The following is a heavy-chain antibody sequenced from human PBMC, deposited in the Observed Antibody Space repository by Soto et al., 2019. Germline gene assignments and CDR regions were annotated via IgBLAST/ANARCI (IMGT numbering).Heavy chain of an antibody. CDR3: GRDRRFGNGYNLGFDY. CDR1: GFTFSSYA. J-gene: IGHJ4*02. V-gene: IGHV3-30-3*01. D-gene: IGHD5-12*01. CDR2: ISFDGSNK. Sequence: QVQLVESGGGVVQPGRSLRLSCAASGFTFSSYAMHWVRQAPGKGLEWVAVISFDGSNKYYADSVKDRFTISRDNSKTTLYVQMNSLRAEDKAVYYCGRDRRFGNGYNLGFDYWGQGTLVTVSS.